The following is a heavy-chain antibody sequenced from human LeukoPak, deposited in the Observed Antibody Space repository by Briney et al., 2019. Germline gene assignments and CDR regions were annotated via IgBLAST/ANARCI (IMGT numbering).Heavy chain of an antibody. V-gene: IGHV4-34*01. CDR1: GGSFSGYY. CDR2: INDSGRI. D-gene: IGHD6-19*01. Sequence: PSETLSLTCAVYGGSFSGYYWSWIRQPPGKGLEWIGEINDSGRINYNPSLRSRVTISLDTSKNQFSLKLRSVTAADTAVYYCTRSLYTIGWYGGYFDYWGQRTLVTVSS. J-gene: IGHJ4*02. CDR3: TRSLYTIGWYGGYFDY.